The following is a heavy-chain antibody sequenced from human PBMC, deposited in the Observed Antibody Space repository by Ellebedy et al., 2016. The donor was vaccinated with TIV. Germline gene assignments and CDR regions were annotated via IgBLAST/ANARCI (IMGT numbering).Heavy chain of an antibody. CDR2: ISAYSGNT. Sequence: AASVKVSCKASGYTFSTYSITWVRQAPGQGLEWMGWISAYSGNTNYTQSLRDRVTMTRDTSTRTAYMELRSLTSDDTAVYYCARDGFDIWGQGTMVTVSS. CDR1: GYTFSTYS. CDR3: ARDGFDI. V-gene: IGHV1-18*04. J-gene: IGHJ3*02.